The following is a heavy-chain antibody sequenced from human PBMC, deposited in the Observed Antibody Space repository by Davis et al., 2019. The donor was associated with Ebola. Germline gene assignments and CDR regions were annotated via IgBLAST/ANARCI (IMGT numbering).Heavy chain of an antibody. CDR1: GGSINTYF. V-gene: IGHV4-59*01. D-gene: IGHD4-17*01. CDR3: ARGNYGDYIVLYYYNMDV. J-gene: IGHJ6*02. Sequence: SETLSLTCTVSGGSINTYFWSWIRQPPGKGLEWIGNIHYLGNTNYNPSLKSRVTMSVDTSKNQFSLKLSSVTAADTAVYYCARGNYGDYIVLYYYNMDVWGQGTTVTVSS. CDR2: IHYLGNT.